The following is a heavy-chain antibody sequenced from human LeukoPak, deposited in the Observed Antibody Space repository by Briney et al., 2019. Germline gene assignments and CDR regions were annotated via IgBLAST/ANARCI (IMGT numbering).Heavy chain of an antibody. J-gene: IGHJ6*02. V-gene: IGHV1-69*02. CDR1: GGTFSSYT. CDR3: ARDGVVRPPDCSSTSCPYNYYYYGMDV. CDR2: IIPILGIA. D-gene: IGHD2-2*01. Sequence: AASVKVSCKASGGTFSSYTISWVRQAPGQGLEWMGRIIPILGIANYAQKFQGRVTITADKSTSTAYMELSSLRSEDTAVYYCARDGVVRPPDCSSTSCPYNYYYYGMDVWGQGTTVTASS.